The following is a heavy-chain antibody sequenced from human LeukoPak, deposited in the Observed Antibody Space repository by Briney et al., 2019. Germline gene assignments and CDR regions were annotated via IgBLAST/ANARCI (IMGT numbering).Heavy chain of an antibody. CDR2: IIPILGIA. J-gene: IGHJ4*02. D-gene: IGHD6-13*01. Sequence: ASVKVSCKASGGTFSSYAISWVRQAPGQGLEWMGRIIPILGIANYAQKFQGRVTITADKSTSTAYMELSSLRSEDTAVYYCARDPVWGAAAGTGQDYWGQGTLVTVSS. CDR3: ARDPVWGAAAGTGQDY. CDR1: GGTFSSYA. V-gene: IGHV1-69*04.